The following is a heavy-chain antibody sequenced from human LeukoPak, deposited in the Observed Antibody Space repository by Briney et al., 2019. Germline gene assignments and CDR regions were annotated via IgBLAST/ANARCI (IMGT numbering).Heavy chain of an antibody. CDR2: IIPILGIA. CDR3: ARDLSTSSGLQH. D-gene: IGHD6-19*01. V-gene: IGHV1-69*04. Sequence: GASVKVSCKASGGTFSSYAISWVRQAPGQGLEWMGRIIPILGIANYAQKFQGRATITADKSTSTAYMELSSLRSEDTAVYYCARDLSTSSGLQHWGQGTLVTVSS. CDR1: GGTFSSYA. J-gene: IGHJ1*01.